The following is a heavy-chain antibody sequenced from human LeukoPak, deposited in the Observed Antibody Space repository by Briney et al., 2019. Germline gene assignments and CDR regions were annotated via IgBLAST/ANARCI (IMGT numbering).Heavy chain of an antibody. CDR1: GFTFSSYA. Sequence: PGGSLRLSCAASGFTFSSYAMSWVRQAPGKGLEWVSAISGSGGSTYYADSVKGRFTISRDNSKNTLYLQMNSLRAEDTAVYYCAKGQNRGTMIVVVIHYFDYWGQGTLVTVPS. CDR3: AKGQNRGTMIVVVIHYFDY. V-gene: IGHV3-23*01. CDR2: ISGSGGST. J-gene: IGHJ4*02. D-gene: IGHD3-22*01.